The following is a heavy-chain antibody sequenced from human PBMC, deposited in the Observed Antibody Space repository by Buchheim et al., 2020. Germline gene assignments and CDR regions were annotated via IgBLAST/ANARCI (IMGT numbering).Heavy chain of an antibody. V-gene: IGHV3-23*04. CDR3: AKGAGSSGIFDY. J-gene: IGHJ4*02. D-gene: IGHD3-22*01. CDR1: GFTFSSSA. Sequence: EVQLVESGGGLVQPGGSLRLSCAASGFTFSSSAMRWVRQAPGKGLEWVSGISGSGGTTYYADSVKGRFSISRDNSKNTVYLQMISLTAEDTAVYYCAKGAGSSGIFDYWGQGTL. CDR2: ISGSGGTT.